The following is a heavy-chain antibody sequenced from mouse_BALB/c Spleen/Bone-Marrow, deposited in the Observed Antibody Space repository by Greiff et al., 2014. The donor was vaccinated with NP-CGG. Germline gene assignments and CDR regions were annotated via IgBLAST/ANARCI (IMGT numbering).Heavy chain of an antibody. CDR2: IDPENGNT. D-gene: IGHD2-4*01. V-gene: IGHV14-1*02. CDR3: AMITTY. Sequence: VQLKESGAELVRPGALVKLSCKASGFNIKDYYMHWVKQRPEQGLEWIGWIDPENGNTIYDPKFQGKASITADTSSNTAYLQISSLTSEDTAVYYCAMITTYWGQGTTLTVSS. CDR1: GFNIKDYY. J-gene: IGHJ2*01.